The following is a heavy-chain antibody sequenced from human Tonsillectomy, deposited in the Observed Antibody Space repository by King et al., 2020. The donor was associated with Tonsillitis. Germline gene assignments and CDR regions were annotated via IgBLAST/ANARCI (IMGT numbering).Heavy chain of an antibody. D-gene: IGHD3-10*01. CDR3: TIFGKFSLNGYGGS. CDR2: IKSKTDGGTT. J-gene: IGHJ5*02. V-gene: IGHV3-15*01. CDR1: GFTFSDAW. Sequence: VQLVQSGGGLVKPGGSLRLSCAASGFTFSDAWMSWVRQAPGKGLEWVGRIKSKTDGGTTDYTAPAKGRFTISRDDSKNTLYLQMNSQKTEDTAVYYCTIFGKFSLNGYGGSWGQGILVPLSS.